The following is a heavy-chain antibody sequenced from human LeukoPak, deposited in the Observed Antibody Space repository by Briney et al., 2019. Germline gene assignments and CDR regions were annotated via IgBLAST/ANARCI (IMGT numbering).Heavy chain of an antibody. J-gene: IGHJ5*02. D-gene: IGHD2-2*01. CDR2: TYYRSTWYN. V-gene: IGHV6-1*01. CDR3: ARRLTQYDCFDP. Sequence: SQTLSLTCAISGDSLSSNSVTWNWIRQSPSRGLEWLGRTYYRSTWYNDYAVSVRGRITVNPDTSKNQFSLHLHSMTPEDTAVYYCARRLTQYDCFDPWGQGILVTVSS. CDR1: GDSLSSNSVT.